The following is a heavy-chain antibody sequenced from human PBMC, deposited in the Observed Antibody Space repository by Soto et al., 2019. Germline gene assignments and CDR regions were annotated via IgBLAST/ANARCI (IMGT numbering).Heavy chain of an antibody. D-gene: IGHD3-16*01. J-gene: IGHJ6*02. CDR3: ARELKAGGHFGMDV. V-gene: IGHV1-69*06. CDR2: VIPLFGTS. Sequence: QVQLVQSGAEVKKPGSSVKVACQASGGAFSTYAISWVRQAQGQGLEWMGGVIPLFGTSNYLPKFQGRVSIAADRSTETVYMELSRLRFDDTAVYFCARELKAGGHFGMDVWGQGTTVTVSS. CDR1: GGAFSTYA.